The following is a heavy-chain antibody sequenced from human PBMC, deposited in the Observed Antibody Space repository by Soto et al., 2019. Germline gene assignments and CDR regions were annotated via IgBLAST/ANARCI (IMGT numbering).Heavy chain of an antibody. D-gene: IGHD5-18*01. CDR3: ARLLIPLWRGNPYYYYGMDV. Sequence: LGESLKISCKGSGYSFTSYWIGWVRQMPGKGLEWMGIIYPGDSDTRYSPSFQGQVTISADKSISTAYLQWSSLKASDTAMYYCARLLIPLWRGNPYYYYGMDVWGQGTTVTVSS. J-gene: IGHJ6*02. CDR1: GYSFTSYW. CDR2: IYPGDSDT. V-gene: IGHV5-51*01.